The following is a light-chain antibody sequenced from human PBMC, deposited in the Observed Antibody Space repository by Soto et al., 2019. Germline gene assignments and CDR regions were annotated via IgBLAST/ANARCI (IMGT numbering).Light chain of an antibody. Sequence: EIVLTQSPGTLSLSPGERATLSCRASQSVSSSYLGWYQQNPGQAPRLLIYGASSRATGIPDRFSGSGSGTDFTLTISRLEPEDFAVYYCQQYGSSPETFGQGTKVEIK. V-gene: IGKV3-20*01. CDR2: GAS. CDR1: QSVSSSY. J-gene: IGKJ1*01. CDR3: QQYGSSPET.